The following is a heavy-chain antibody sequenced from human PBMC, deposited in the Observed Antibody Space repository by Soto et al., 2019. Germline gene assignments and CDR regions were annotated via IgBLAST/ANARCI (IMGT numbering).Heavy chain of an antibody. D-gene: IGHD5-12*01. CDR3: ARHFSSGYDYYYYYYMDV. CDR2: IYYSGST. J-gene: IGHJ6*03. V-gene: IGHV4-59*08. Sequence: SETLSLTCTVSGGSISSYDWSWIRQPPGKGLEWIGYIYYSGSTNYNPSLKSRVTISVDTSKNQFSLKLSSVTAADTAVYYCARHFSSGYDYYYYYYMDVWGKGTTVTVSS. CDR1: GGSISSYD.